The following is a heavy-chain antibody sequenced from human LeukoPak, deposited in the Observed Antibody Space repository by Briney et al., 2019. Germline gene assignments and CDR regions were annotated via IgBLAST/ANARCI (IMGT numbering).Heavy chain of an antibody. D-gene: IGHD2-21*02. V-gene: IGHV7-4-1*02. Sequence: ASVKVSCKASGYTFTSYAMNWVRQAPGQGREWMGWINTNTGNPTYAQGFTGRFVFSLDTSVSTAYLQISSLKAEDTAVYYCARDAGNDPLLLYGMDVWGQGTTVTVSS. CDR1: GYTFTSYA. CDR2: INTNTGNP. J-gene: IGHJ6*02. CDR3: ARDAGNDPLLLYGMDV.